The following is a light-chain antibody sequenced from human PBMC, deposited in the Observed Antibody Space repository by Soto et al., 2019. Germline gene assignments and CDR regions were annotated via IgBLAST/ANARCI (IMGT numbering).Light chain of an antibody. CDR3: QQYGRSPPFA. CDR2: GVS. CDR1: QSVSSNY. V-gene: IGKV3-20*01. J-gene: IGKJ2*01. Sequence: EIVLTQSPGTLSLSPGERATLSCRASQSVSSNYIAWYQQNPGQAPRLLIYGVSTRATGIPDRFSGSGSGTDFTLTISRLEPEDFAVYFCQQYGRSPPFAFGQGTKVEIK.